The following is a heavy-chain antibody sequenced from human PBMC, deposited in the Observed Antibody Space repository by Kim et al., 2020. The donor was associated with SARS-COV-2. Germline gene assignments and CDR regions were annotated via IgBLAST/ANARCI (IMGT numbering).Heavy chain of an antibody. Sequence: SETLSLTCTVSGGSISSGGYYWSSIRQHPGKGLEWIGYIYYSGSTYYNPSLKSRVTISVDTSKNQFSLKLSSVTAADTAVYYCARAHRTIFGVVEYMDVWGQGTTVTVSS. CDR1: GGSISSGGYY. D-gene: IGHD3-3*01. J-gene: IGHJ6*02. CDR2: IYYSGST. V-gene: IGHV4-31*03. CDR3: ARAHRTIFGVVEYMDV.